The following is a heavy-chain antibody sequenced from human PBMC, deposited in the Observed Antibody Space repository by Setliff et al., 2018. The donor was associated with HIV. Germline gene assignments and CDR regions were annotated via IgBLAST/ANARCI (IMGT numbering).Heavy chain of an antibody. CDR3: ARTSTTTGTTLNWFDP. V-gene: IGHV3-11*04. Sequence: GSLRLSCAVSGFTFSDHYMTWMRQSPGKGLEWVSSISSDGNAIYYADSVKGRFTISRDNARNSLHLQMNTLRAEDTAVYYCARTSTTTGTTLNWFDPWGQGTLVTVSS. D-gene: IGHD1-1*01. CDR2: ISSDGNAI. J-gene: IGHJ5*02. CDR1: GFTFSDHY.